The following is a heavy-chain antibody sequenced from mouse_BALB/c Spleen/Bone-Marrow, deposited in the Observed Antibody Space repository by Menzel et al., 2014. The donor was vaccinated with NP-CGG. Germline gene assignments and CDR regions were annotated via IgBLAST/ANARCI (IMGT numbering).Heavy chain of an antibody. CDR1: GYTFTTYW. D-gene: IGHD3-2*01. Sequence: QVQLKESGAELVRPGASVKLSCKAFGYTFTTYWMHWVKQRPGQGLEWIGVINPSDGRTNYSEKFKSKATLTIDKSSNTAYTQLSSLTSEDSEVYYWARRDSSGYLFDYWGQGATLTVSS. V-gene: IGHV1S81*02. CDR3: ARRDSSGYLFDY. CDR2: INPSDGRT. J-gene: IGHJ2*01.